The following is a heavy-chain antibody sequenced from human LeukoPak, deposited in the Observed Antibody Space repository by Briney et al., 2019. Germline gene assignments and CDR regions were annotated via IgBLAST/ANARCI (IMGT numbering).Heavy chain of an antibody. V-gene: IGHV4-59*01. CDR3: ARGNYDYVWGSYRSEDYYYYMDV. Sequence: PSETLSLTCTVSGGSISSYYWSWIRQPPGKGLEWIGYIYYSGSTNYNPSLKSRVAISVDTSKNQFSLKLSSVTAADTAVYYCARGNYDYVWGSYRSEDYYYYMDVWGKGTTVTISS. CDR1: GGSISSYY. CDR2: IYYSGST. J-gene: IGHJ6*03. D-gene: IGHD3-16*02.